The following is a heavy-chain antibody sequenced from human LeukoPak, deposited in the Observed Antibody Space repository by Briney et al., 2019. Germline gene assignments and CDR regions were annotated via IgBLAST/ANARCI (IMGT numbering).Heavy chain of an antibody. D-gene: IGHD3-22*01. Sequence: ASVKVSCKASGYTSTGYYMHWVRQAPGQGLEWMGWINPNSGGTNYAQKFQGRVTMTRDTSISTAYMELSRLRSDDTAVYYCARDSRAPYYYDSSGYTFDYWGQGTLVTVSS. CDR2: INPNSGGT. CDR1: GYTSTGYY. CDR3: ARDSRAPYYYDSSGYTFDY. V-gene: IGHV1-2*02. J-gene: IGHJ4*02.